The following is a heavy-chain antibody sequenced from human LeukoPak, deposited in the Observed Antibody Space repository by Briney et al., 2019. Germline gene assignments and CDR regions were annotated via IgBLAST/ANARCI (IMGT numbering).Heavy chain of an antibody. CDR3: ARALDYYYMDV. V-gene: IGHV4-39*07. CDR1: GGSISSSHYY. J-gene: IGHJ6*03. Sequence: PSETLSLTCTVSGGSISSSHYYWGWIRQPPGKGLEWIGSIYCSGSTYYNPSLKSRVTISVDTSKNQFSLKLSSVTAADTAVYYCARALDYYYMDVWGKGTTVTVSS. CDR2: IYCSGST.